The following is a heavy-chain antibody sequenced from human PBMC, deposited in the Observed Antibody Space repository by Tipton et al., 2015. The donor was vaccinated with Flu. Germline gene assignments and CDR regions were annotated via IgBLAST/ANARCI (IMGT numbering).Heavy chain of an antibody. J-gene: IGHJ4*02. V-gene: IGHV4-59*01. CDR1: GGSISSYY. CDR2: ISYSGST. D-gene: IGHD6-13*01. Sequence: TLSLTCSVSGGSISSYYWSWIRQSPGKGLEWIGYISYSGSTNYNPSLKSRVTISVDTSKNQFSLELSSVTAADTAVYYCARLSSNWYHQLDNWSQGTLVTVSS. CDR3: ARLSSNWYHQLDN.